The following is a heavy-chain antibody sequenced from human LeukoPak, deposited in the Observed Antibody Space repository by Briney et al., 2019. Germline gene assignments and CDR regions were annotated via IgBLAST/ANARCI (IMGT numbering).Heavy chain of an antibody. CDR3: ARDQQAFDI. Sequence: SETLSLTCTVSGGSISSYYWSWTRQPPGKGLEWIGYIYYSGSTNYNPTLKSRVTISVDTSKNQFSLKLSSVTAADTAVYYCARDQQAFDIWGQGTMVTVSS. V-gene: IGHV4-59*12. CDR1: GGSISSYY. CDR2: IYYSGST. J-gene: IGHJ3*02. D-gene: IGHD1/OR15-1a*01.